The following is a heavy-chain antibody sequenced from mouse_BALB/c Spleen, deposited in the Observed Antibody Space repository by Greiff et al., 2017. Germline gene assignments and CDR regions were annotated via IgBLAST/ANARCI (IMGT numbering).Heavy chain of an antibody. CDR2: ILPGSGST. CDR1: GYTFSSYW. J-gene: IGHJ4*01. V-gene: IGHV1-9*01. CDR3: ALTTVVAYYYAMDD. D-gene: IGHD1-1*01. Sequence: QVQLQQSGAELMKPGASVKISCKATGYTFSSYWIEWVKQRPGHGLEWIGEILPGSGSTNYNEKFKGKATFTADTSSNTAYMQLSSLTSEDSAVYYCALTTVVAYYYAMDDWGQGTSVTVSS.